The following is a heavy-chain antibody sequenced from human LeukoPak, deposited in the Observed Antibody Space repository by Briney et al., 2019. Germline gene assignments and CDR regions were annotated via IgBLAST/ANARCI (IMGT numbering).Heavy chain of an antibody. CDR3: ANGDGGYVG. V-gene: IGHV3-23*01. J-gene: IGHJ4*02. Sequence: GGSLRLSCAASGYTFSSYAISWVRQAPGKGLEWVSAISGSGGSTYYADSVKGRFTISRDNSKNTLYLQMNSLRAEDTAVYYCANGDGGYVGWGQGTLVTVYS. CDR1: GYTFSSYA. D-gene: IGHD5-12*01. CDR2: ISGSGGST.